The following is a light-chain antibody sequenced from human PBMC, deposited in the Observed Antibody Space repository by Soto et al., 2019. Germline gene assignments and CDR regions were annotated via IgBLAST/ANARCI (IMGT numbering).Light chain of an antibody. CDR3: QQYGSSPGT. J-gene: IGKJ1*01. CDR1: QSVSSSY. CDR2: GAS. V-gene: IGKV3-20*01. Sequence: IVLTQSPGTLSLSPGERPTLSCRASQSVSSSYLAWYQQKPGQAPRLLSYGASSRATGIPDRFSGSGSGTDFTLTISRLEPEDFAVYYCQQYGSSPGTFGQGTKVDIK.